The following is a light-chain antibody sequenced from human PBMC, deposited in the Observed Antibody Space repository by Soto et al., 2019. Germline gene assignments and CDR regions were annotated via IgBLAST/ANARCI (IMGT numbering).Light chain of an antibody. CDR1: QSVSSY. CDR2: DAS. V-gene: IGKV3-11*01. Sequence: EIVLTQSPATLSLSPGERATLSCSASQSVSSYVAWYQQKSGQAPRLLIYDASNRATGIPARFSGSGSGTDFTLTISSLEPEDFAVYYCQQRSNWPRTFGQGTTLEIK. J-gene: IGKJ2*01. CDR3: QQRSNWPRT.